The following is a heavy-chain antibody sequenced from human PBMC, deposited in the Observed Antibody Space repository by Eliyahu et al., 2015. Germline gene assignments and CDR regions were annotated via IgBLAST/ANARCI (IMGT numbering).Heavy chain of an antibody. CDR1: GXTFXSXX. CDR2: MNPNSGNT. D-gene: IGHD6-13*01. Sequence: QVQLVQSGAEVKKPGASVKVSCKASGXTFXSXXXXRVATGTGQGLEWMGWMNPNSGNTGYAQKFQGRVTMTRNTSISTAYMELSSLRSEDTAVYYCARSLIRPRHRIAAAGSRIYYFDYWGQGTLVTVSS. J-gene: IGHJ4*02. V-gene: IGHV1-8*01. CDR3: ARSLIRPRHRIAAAGSRIYYFDY.